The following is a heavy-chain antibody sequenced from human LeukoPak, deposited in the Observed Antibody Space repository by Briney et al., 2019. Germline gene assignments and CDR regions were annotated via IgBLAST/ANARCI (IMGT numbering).Heavy chain of an antibody. V-gene: IGHV4-39*07. CDR2: IYYSGST. J-gene: IGHJ4*02. CDR3: ASPPYGDLAGFDY. D-gene: IGHD4-17*01. Sequence: KPSETLSLTCTVSGGSISSSSYYWGWIRQPPGKGLEWIGSIYYSGSTYYNPSLKSRVTISVDTSKNQFSLKLSSVTAADTAVYYCASPPYGDLAGFDYWGQGTLVTVSS. CDR1: GGSISSSSYY.